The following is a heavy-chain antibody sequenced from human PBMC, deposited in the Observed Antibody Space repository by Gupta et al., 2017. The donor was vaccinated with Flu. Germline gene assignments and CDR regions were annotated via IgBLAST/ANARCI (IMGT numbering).Heavy chain of an antibody. CDR1: GGSLSTFY. J-gene: IGHJ5*02. CDR3: ARATIGRFDP. CDR2: IFYTGNT. Sequence: QVQLQESGPGLVKPSETLSLTCTISGGSLSTFYWGWIRQPPGKGLEWIGYIFYTGNTNYNPSLKSRVTMSVDTAKSLFSLSLDSVTAADTAIYYCARATIGRFDPWGPGIPVTVSS. V-gene: IGHV4-59*01.